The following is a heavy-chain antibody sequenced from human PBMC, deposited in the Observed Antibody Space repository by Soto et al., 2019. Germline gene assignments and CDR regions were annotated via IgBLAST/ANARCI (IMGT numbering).Heavy chain of an antibody. CDR1: GGTFSSYA. V-gene: IGHV1-69*13. Sequence: VASVKVSCKASGGTFSSYAISWVRQAPGQGLEWMGGIIPIFGTANYAQKFQGRVTITADESTSTAYMELSSLRSEDTAVYYCARAGGSAPNYYYYGMDVWSRGTTVTVSS. CDR3: ARAGGSAPNYYYYGMDV. D-gene: IGHD1-1*01. J-gene: IGHJ6*02. CDR2: IIPIFGTA.